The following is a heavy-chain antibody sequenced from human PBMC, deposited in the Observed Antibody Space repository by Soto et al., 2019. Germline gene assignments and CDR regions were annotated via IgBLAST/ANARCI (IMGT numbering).Heavy chain of an antibody. Sequence: PSETLSLTCTVSGGSISSYYWSWIRQPAGKGLEWIGRIYASWGTNYNPSLKSRVTMSADTSKNQLSLRLSSVTAADTAVYYCARDRKQNGDYLPDYYYGMDVWGQGTTVTVS. CDR1: GGSISSYY. V-gene: IGHV4-4*07. CDR3: ARDRKQNGDYLPDYYYGMDV. D-gene: IGHD4-17*01. CDR2: IYASWGT. J-gene: IGHJ6*02.